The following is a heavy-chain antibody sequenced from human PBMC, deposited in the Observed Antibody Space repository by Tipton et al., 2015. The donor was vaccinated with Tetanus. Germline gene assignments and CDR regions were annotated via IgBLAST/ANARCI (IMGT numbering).Heavy chain of an antibody. D-gene: IGHD2-2*01. CDR1: GASISSPEYY. Sequence: TLSLTCTVSGASISSPEYYWNWIRQHPGKGLEWIGYFYSIGDTYHNPSLKSRVSISVDTSQNQFSLKLSSVTAAGTAIYYCASGYRFCSSTSCREFYFNFWGQGALVAVSS. CDR3: ASGYRFCSSTSCREFYFNF. V-gene: IGHV4-31*03. J-gene: IGHJ4*02. CDR2: FYSIGDT.